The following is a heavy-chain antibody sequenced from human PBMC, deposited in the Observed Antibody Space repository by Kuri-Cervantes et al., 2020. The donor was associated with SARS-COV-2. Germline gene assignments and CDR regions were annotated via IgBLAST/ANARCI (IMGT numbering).Heavy chain of an antibody. D-gene: IGHD4-17*01. CDR3: ARGGFWYGAGYFDY. V-gene: IGHV4-34*01. CDR2: INHSGST. CDR1: GGSFRGYY. Sequence: SETLSLTCAVYGGSFRGYYWSWIRQPPGKGLEWIGEINHSGSTNYNPSLKSRVTISVDTSKNQFSLKLSSVTAADTAVYYCARGGFWYGAGYFDYWGQGTLVTVSS. J-gene: IGHJ4*02.